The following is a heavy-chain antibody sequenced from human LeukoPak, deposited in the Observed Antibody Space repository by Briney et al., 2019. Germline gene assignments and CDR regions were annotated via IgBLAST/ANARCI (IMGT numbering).Heavy chain of an antibody. CDR1: GFTFSSYS. J-gene: IGHJ4*02. V-gene: IGHV3-48*02. CDR2: ISSSSTV. D-gene: IGHD5-24*01. CDR3: ARVGDGYNVDYFDY. Sequence: GGSLRLSCAGSGFTFSSYSMTWVRQAPGKGLESVSYISSSSTVYYADFVKGRFTVSRDNANNSLYLQMNSLRDEDTAVFYCARVGDGYNVDYFDYWGQGTLVTVSS.